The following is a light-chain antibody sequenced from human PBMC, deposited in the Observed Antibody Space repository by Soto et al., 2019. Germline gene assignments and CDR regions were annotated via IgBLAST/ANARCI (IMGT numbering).Light chain of an antibody. Sequence: EIVFTKAPSTLSSSPAERASLSGRARQSGSYSLAWYPQKPGQAPRLLICGASNRATGIPARFSGSGSGTDFTLTISSLEPEDFAVYYCQQRSNWQFTFGPGTKVDIE. CDR1: QSGSYS. CDR2: GAS. V-gene: IGKV3-11*01. J-gene: IGKJ3*01. CDR3: QQRSNWQFT.